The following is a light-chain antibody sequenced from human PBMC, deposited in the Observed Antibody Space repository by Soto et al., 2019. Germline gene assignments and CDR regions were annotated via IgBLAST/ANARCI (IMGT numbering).Light chain of an antibody. Sequence: DIVMTQSPDSLAVSLGERATINCKSSQSVLYSSNNKNYLAWYQQKPGQPPKLLIYWASTRESGVPDRFSGSGSGTDFPLPIRRLQAEDVAVYYCQQYYSTPHFTFGPGTKVDIK. CDR3: QQYYSTPHFT. CDR2: WAS. J-gene: IGKJ3*01. V-gene: IGKV4-1*01. CDR1: QSVLYSSNNKNY.